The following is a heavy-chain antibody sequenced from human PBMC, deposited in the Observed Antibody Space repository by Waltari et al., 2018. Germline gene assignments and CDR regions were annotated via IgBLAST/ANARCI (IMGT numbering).Heavy chain of an antibody. Sequence: QLQLQESGPGLVKPSETLSLTCTVSGGSISSSSYYWGWIRQPPGKGLEWIGSIYYSGRTYYNPSLKSRVTISVDTSKNQFSLKLSSVTAADTAVYYCARDRPLYYDSSGYYPTDAFDIWGQGTMVTVSS. CDR3: ARDRPLYYDSSGYYPTDAFDI. CDR2: IYYSGRT. D-gene: IGHD3-22*01. CDR1: GGSISSSSYY. J-gene: IGHJ3*02. V-gene: IGHV4-39*07.